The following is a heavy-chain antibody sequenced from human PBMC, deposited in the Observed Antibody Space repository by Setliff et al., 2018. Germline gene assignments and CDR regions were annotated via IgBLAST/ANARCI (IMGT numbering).Heavy chain of an antibody. V-gene: IGHV1-69*13. CDR2: TIPMFGTT. CDR1: GYTFSSFG. CDR3: VREGVDTRSSTDYRYYMDV. Sequence: ASVKVSCKTSGYTFSSFGLSWVRQAPGQGLEWMGGTIPMFGTTNYARKFQGRVTIISDESTSTAYMQLSSLGSEDTAVYYCVREGVDTRSSTDYRYYMDVWG. J-gene: IGHJ6*03. D-gene: IGHD5-18*01.